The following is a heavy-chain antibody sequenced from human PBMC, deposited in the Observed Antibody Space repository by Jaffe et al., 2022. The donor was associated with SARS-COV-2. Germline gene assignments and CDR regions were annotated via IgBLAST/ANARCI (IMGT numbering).Heavy chain of an antibody. CDR3: TTDLYIREIVPNDY. V-gene: IGHV3-15*01. Sequence: EVQLVESGGGLVKPGGSLRLSCAASGFTFSNAWMSWVRQAPGKGLEWVGRIKSKTDGGTTDYAAPVKGRFTISRDDSKNTLYLQMNSLKTEDTAVYYCTTDLYIREIVPNDYWGQGTLVTVSS. J-gene: IGHJ4*02. CDR1: GFTFSNAW. CDR2: IKSKTDGGTT. D-gene: IGHD2-2*01.